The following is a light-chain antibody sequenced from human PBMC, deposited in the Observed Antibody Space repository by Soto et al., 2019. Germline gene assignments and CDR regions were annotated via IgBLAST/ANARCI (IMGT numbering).Light chain of an antibody. V-gene: IGKV1-39*01. Sequence: DIQMTQSPSSLSASVGDRVTITCRASQSISSYLNWYQQKPGKAPKLLIYAASSLQSGVPSRFSGSGSGTQFTLTIISLQPEDVATYYCQQFHSAPYTFGQGTKVDIK. CDR1: QSISSY. CDR3: QQFHSAPYT. J-gene: IGKJ2*01. CDR2: AAS.